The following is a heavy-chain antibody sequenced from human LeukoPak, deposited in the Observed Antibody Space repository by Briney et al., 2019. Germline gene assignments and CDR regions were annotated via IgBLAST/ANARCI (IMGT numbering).Heavy chain of an antibody. J-gene: IGHJ4*02. CDR1: GGTFSSYA. CDR2: IIPIFGTA. D-gene: IGHD4-17*01. V-gene: IGHV1-69*13. CDR3: AAKGDYGDYTPDY. Sequence: GASVKVSCKASGGTFSSYAISWMRQAPGQGLEWMGGIIPIFGTANYAQKFQGRVTITADESTSTAYMELSSLRSEDTAVYYCAAKGDYGDYTPDYWGQGTLVTVSS.